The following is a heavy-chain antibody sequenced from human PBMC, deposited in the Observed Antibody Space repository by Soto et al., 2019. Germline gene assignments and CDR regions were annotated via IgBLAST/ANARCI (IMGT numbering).Heavy chain of an antibody. J-gene: IGHJ6*02. CDR2: ISYDGSNK. CDR1: GFTFSSYG. V-gene: IGHV3-30*18. D-gene: IGHD6-19*01. CDR3: AKELPGYSSDYYYYGMDV. Sequence: GGSLRLSCAASGFTFSSYGMHWVRQAPGKGLEWVAVISYDGSNKYYADSVKGRFTISRDNSKNTLYLQMNSLRAEDTAVYYCAKELPGYSSDYYYYGMDVWGQGTTVTVSS.